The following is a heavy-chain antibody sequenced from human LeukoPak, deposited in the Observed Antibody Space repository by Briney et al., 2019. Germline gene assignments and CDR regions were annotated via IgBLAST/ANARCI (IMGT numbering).Heavy chain of an antibody. D-gene: IGHD3-3*01. CDR3: ARGTMRNLTIFGVVNFDY. CDR2: MNPNSGNT. V-gene: IGHV1-8*03. Sequence: ASVKVSCKASGYTFTSYDINWVRQATGQGLEWMGWMNPNSGNTGYAQKFQDRVTITRNTSISTAYMELSSLRSEDMAVYYCARGTMRNLTIFGVVNFDYWGQGTLVTVSS. CDR1: GYTFTSYD. J-gene: IGHJ4*02.